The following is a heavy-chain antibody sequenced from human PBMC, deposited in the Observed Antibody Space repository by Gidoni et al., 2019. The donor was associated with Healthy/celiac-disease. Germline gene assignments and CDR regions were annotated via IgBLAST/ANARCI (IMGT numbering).Heavy chain of an antibody. CDR1: GGSISSYY. Sequence: QVQPQESGPGLVKPSETLSLTCTVSGGSISSYYWSWIRQPPGKGLEWIGYIYYSGSTNYNPSLKSRVTISVDTSKNQFSLKLSSVTAADTAVYYCARESLLPGGMDVWGQGTTVTVSS. J-gene: IGHJ6*02. V-gene: IGHV4-59*01. CDR3: ARESLLPGGMDV. D-gene: IGHD2-21*01. CDR2: IYYSGST.